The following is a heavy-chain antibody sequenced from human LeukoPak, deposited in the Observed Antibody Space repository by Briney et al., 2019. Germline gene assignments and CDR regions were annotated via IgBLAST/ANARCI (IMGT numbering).Heavy chain of an antibody. CDR1: GCSFTDYY. CDR3: ARGGHYYSYSMDV. V-gene: IGHV1-2*02. CDR2: INPDSGGT. J-gene: IGHJ6*03. Sequence: GASVKVSCKASGCSFTDYYMHWVRQAPGQGLESMGWINPDSGGTNYPQKFQGRVTMTRDTSISTAYMELSRLRSDDTAVYYCARGGHYYSYSMDVWGKGTTVTVSS.